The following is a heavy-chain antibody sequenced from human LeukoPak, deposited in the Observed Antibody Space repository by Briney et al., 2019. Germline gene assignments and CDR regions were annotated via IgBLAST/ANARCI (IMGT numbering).Heavy chain of an antibody. V-gene: IGHV3-33*01. CDR3: ARESDYYDSSGYLPLDAFDI. J-gene: IGHJ3*02. Sequence: GGSLRLSCAASGFTLSNYGMHWVRQAPGKGLEWVAVIWYDGSDKYYADSVKGRFTISRDNSKNTLYVQMNSLRVEDTAVYYCARESDYYDSSGYLPLDAFDIWGQGTMVTVSS. CDR2: IWYDGSDK. D-gene: IGHD3-22*01. CDR1: GFTLSNYG.